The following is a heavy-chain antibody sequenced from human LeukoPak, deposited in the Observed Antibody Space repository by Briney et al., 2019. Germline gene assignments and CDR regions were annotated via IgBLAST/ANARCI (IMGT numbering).Heavy chain of an antibody. Sequence: SSVKVSCKASGGTFSSYAISWVRQAPGQGLEWMGGIIPIFGTANYAQKFQGRVTITADESTSTAYMELSSLRSEDTAVYYCARDLRTLWDIVVVPAAARGQGTLVTVSS. CDR3: ARDLRTLWDIVVVPAAA. J-gene: IGHJ4*02. CDR1: GGTFSSYA. V-gene: IGHV1-69*01. D-gene: IGHD2-2*01. CDR2: IIPIFGTA.